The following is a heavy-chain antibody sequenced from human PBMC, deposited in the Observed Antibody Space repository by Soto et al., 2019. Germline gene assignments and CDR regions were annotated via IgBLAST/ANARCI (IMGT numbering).Heavy chain of an antibody. V-gene: IGHV3-23*01. CDR3: AKMGPYWSSTSCYSAWGMDV. J-gene: IGHJ6*02. CDR1: GFTFSSYA. CDR2: ISGSGGST. D-gene: IGHD2-2*01. Sequence: QSGGSLRLSCAASGFTFSSYAMRWVRQAPGKGLEWVSAISGSGGSTYYADSVKGRFTISRDNSKNTLYLQMNSLRAEDTAVYYCAKMGPYWSSTSCYSAWGMDVWGQGATVTVSS.